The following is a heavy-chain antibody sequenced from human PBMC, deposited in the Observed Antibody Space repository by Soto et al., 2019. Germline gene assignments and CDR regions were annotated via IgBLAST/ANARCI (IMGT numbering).Heavy chain of an antibody. V-gene: IGHV4-31*03. CDR2: IYYSGST. CDR3: ARGPGTMAKIDY. J-gene: IGHJ4*02. CDR1: GGSISSGGYY. D-gene: IGHD3-10*01. Sequence: QVQLQESGPGLVKPSQTLSLTCTVSGGSISSGGYYWSWLRQHPGKGLEWIGYIYYSGSTYYNPSLKSRVTIAVDTSKNQFYLKLSSVTAADTAVYYCARGPGTMAKIDYWGQGTLVTVSA.